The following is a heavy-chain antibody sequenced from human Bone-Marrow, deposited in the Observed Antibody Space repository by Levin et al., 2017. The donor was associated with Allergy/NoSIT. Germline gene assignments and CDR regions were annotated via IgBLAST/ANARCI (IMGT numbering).Heavy chain of an antibody. CDR1: GYTFTVNH. CDR2: IDPKNGDT. Sequence: ASVKVSCKASGYTFTVNHIHWVRQAPGQGLESMGWIDPKNGDTNYAQKFQGRVSMTSDTSISTAYMELSNLRSDDTAIYYCAREVGMSANQYWGQGTLVTVSS. J-gene: IGHJ4*02. CDR3: AREVGMSANQY. V-gene: IGHV1-2*02. D-gene: IGHD6-13*01.